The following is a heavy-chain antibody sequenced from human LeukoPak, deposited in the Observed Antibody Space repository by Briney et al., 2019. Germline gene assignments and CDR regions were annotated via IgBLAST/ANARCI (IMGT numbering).Heavy chain of an antibody. D-gene: IGHD3-10*01. Sequence: AGGSLRLSCAASGFTFSSYAMHWVRQAPGKGLEWVAVISYDGSNKYYADSVKGRFAISRDNAKNSLYLQMNSLRAEDTAVYYCARNYYGSGKTPFDYWGQGTLVTVSS. CDR1: GFTFSSYA. CDR2: ISYDGSNK. V-gene: IGHV3-30*09. CDR3: ARNYYGSGKTPFDY. J-gene: IGHJ4*02.